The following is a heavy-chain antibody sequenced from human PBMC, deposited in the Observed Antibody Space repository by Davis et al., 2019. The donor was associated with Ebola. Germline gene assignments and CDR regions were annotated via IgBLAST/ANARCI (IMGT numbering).Heavy chain of an antibody. V-gene: IGHV5-10-1*01. CDR2: IDPSDSYT. CDR3: ARHRQWFQH. J-gene: IGHJ1*01. D-gene: IGHD6-19*01. CDR1: GFTFSGSA. Sequence: GGSLRLSCAASGFTFSGSAMHWVRQMPGKGLEWMGRIDPSDSYTNYSPSFQGHVTISADKSISTAYLQWSSLKASDTAMYYCARHRQWFQHWGQGTLVTVSS.